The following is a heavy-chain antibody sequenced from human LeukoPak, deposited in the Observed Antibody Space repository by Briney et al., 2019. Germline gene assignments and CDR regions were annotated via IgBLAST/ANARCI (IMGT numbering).Heavy chain of an antibody. Sequence: MPSETLSLTCTVSGGSISSYYWSWVRQPPGKGLEWIGYIYYSGSTDCNPSLKSRVTISVDTSKNQFSLKLSSVTAADTAVYYCATSTSVTRSDYWGQGTLVTVSS. CDR1: GGSISSYY. V-gene: IGHV4-59*06. D-gene: IGHD4-17*01. CDR3: ATSTSVTRSDY. J-gene: IGHJ4*02. CDR2: IYYSGST.